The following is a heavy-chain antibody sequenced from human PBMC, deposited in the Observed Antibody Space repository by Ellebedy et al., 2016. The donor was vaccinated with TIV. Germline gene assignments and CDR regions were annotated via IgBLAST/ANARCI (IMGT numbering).Heavy chain of an antibody. D-gene: IGHD2-15*01. CDR1: GYTFTSYY. Sequence: AASVMVSCKASGYTFTSYYMHWVRQAPGQGLEWMGILNPSGGSTTYAQKFQGRVTMSSDPSTRTVYMELSSLRSEDTAVYYCARSGGFCSGGSCYAGSSYYYYGMDVWGQGTTVTVSS. CDR3: ARSGGFCSGGSCYAGSSYYYYGMDV. J-gene: IGHJ6*02. V-gene: IGHV1-46*01. CDR2: LNPSGGST.